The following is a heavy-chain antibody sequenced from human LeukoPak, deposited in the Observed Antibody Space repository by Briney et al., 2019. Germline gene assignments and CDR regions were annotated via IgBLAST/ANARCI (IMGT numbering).Heavy chain of an antibody. V-gene: IGHV3-23*01. D-gene: IGHD3-22*01. CDR1: GFTFSRYA. CDR2: ISGSGGST. J-gene: IGHJ4*02. CDR3: AELVVAVFDY. Sequence: GGSLRLTCAASGFTFSRYAMSWVRQAPGKGLEWVSAISGSGGSTYYADSVKGRFTISRDNSKNTLYLQMNSLRAEDTAVYYCAELVVAVFDYWGQGTLVTVSS.